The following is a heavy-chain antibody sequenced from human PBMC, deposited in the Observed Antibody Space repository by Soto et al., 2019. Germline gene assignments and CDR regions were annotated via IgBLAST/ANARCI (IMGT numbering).Heavy chain of an antibody. CDR3: ARDKDTSSWTGFDF. V-gene: IGHV3-23*01. D-gene: IGHD1-1*01. J-gene: IGHJ4*01. Sequence: GGSLRLSCAASGFTFATYAMSWVRQAPGKGLEWVSAISATGISTHYADSVKGRVTISRDNSANTLSLEMSSLAAEDTAVYYCARDKDTSSWTGFDFWGHGTLVTVSS. CDR2: ISATGIST. CDR1: GFTFATYA.